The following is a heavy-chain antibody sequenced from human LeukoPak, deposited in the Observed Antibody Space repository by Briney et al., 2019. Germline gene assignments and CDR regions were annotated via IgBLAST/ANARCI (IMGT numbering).Heavy chain of an antibody. Sequence: GGSLRLSCAASGFTSSNYWMSWVRQAPGKGLEWVANIKEDGSEKYYVDSVKGRFTISRDNAKNSLYLQMNSLRAEDTAVYYCVRDNCTGTSCHHFDYWGQGTLVTVSS. CDR1: GFTSSNYW. D-gene: IGHD2-2*01. J-gene: IGHJ4*02. V-gene: IGHV3-7*01. CDR3: VRDNCTGTSCHHFDY. CDR2: IKEDGSEK.